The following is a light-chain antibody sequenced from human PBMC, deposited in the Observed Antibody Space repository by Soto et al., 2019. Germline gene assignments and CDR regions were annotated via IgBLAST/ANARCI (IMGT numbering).Light chain of an antibody. CDR2: NTS. V-gene: IGLV7-43*01. J-gene: IGLJ2*01. Sequence: QTVVTQEPSLTVSPGGTVTLTCASSTGTVTSVYFPNWFQQKPGQTPRPLIYNTSSKHSWTPARFSGSLLGGKAALTLSGVQPEDEADYYCLLYYGGAQVIFGGGTKLTVL. CDR1: TGTVTSVYF. CDR3: LLYYGGAQVI.